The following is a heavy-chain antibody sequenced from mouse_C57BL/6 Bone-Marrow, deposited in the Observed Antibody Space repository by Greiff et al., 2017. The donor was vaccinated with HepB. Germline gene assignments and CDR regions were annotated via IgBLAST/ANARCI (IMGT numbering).Heavy chain of an antibody. CDR1: GYTFTSYW. CDR3: ARAKYDGSSYVHWYFDV. D-gene: IGHD1-1*01. Sequence: QVQLQQPGAELVMPGASVKLSCKASGYTFTSYWMHWVKQRPGQGLEWIGEIDPSDSYTNYNQKFKGKSTLTVDKSSSSAYMQLSSLTSEDSAVYYWARAKYDGSSYVHWYFDVWGTGTTVTVSS. V-gene: IGHV1-69*01. CDR2: IDPSDSYT. J-gene: IGHJ1*03.